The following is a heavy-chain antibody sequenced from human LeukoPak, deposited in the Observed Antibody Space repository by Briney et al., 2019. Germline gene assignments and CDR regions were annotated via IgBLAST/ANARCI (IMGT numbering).Heavy chain of an antibody. CDR2: IYYSGST. Sequence: PSETLSLTCTVSGGSISSGDYYWSWIRQPPGKGLEWIGYIYYSGSTYYNPSLKSRVTISVDTSKNQFSLKLSSVTAADTAVYYCARYNWNDGYFDYWGQGTLVTVSS. J-gene: IGHJ4*02. V-gene: IGHV4-30-4*08. CDR1: GGSISSGDYY. D-gene: IGHD1-1*01. CDR3: ARYNWNDGYFDY.